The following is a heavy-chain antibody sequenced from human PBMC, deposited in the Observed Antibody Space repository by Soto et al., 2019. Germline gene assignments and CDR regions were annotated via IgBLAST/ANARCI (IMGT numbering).Heavy chain of an antibody. CDR1: GGTFSSYS. J-gene: IGHJ4*02. CDR2: IIPILGIA. D-gene: IGHD3-22*01. CDR3: ACDYYDSSGYYNFDY. V-gene: IGHV1-69*02. Sequence: ASVKVSCKASGGTFSSYSINWVRQAPGHGLEWMGRIIPILGIANYAQKFQGRVTITADKSTTTAYMELSSLRSEDTAVYYCACDYYDSSGYYNFDYWGQGTLVTVSS.